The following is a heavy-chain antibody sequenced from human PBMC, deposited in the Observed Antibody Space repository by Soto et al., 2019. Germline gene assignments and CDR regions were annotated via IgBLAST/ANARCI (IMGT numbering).Heavy chain of an antibody. CDR3: ARVAGALGHWLDP. Sequence: ASVKVSCKASGYTFTSYGLSWVRQAPGQGLEWMGRIGAYNYNTNYAQKLQGRVTMTTDTSTSTAYMELRSLRSDDTAVYYCARVAGALGHWLDPWGQGTLVTVSS. CDR2: IGAYNYNT. J-gene: IGHJ5*02. D-gene: IGHD1-26*01. V-gene: IGHV1-18*01. CDR1: GYTFTSYG.